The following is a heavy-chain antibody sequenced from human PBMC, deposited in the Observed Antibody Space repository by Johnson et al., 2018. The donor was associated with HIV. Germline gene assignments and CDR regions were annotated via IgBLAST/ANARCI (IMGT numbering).Heavy chain of an antibody. CDR2: ISWNSGSI. CDR1: GFTFDDYA. CDR3: ARVYYYDNKDGFDI. J-gene: IGHJ3*02. D-gene: IGHD3-22*01. V-gene: IGHV3-9*01. Sequence: VQLVESGGGLVQPGRSLRLSCAASGFTFDDYAMHWVRQAPGKGLEWVSGISWNSGSIGYADSVKGRFTISRDNAKNLLYLQMNSLRTEDTAVYYCARVYYYDNKDGFDIWGQGTTVTVSS.